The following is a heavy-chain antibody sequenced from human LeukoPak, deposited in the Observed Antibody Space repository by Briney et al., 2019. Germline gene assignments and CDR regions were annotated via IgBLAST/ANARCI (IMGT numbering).Heavy chain of an antibody. CDR3: ARDNPEYSSGWYTFDY. D-gene: IGHD6-19*01. Sequence: PGGSLRLSCAASGFTFTNAWMHWVRQAPGKGLEWVSVIYSGGSTYYADSVKGRFTISRDNSKNTLYLQMNSLRAEDTAVYYCARDNPEYSSGWYTFDYWGQGTLVTVSS. J-gene: IGHJ4*02. CDR2: IYSGGST. CDR1: GFTFTNAW. V-gene: IGHV3-53*01.